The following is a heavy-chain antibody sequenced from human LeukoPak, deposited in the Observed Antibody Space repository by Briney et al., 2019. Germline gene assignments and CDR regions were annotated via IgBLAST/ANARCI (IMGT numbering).Heavy chain of an antibody. D-gene: IGHD2-8*01. Sequence: GGSLRLSRAASGFTFDDYAMHWVRQAPGKGLEWVSGISWNSGSIGYADSVKGRFTISRDNAKNSLYLQMNSLRAEDTALYYCAKSLMGVSYYYYGMDVWGQGTTVTVSS. J-gene: IGHJ6*02. CDR2: ISWNSGSI. V-gene: IGHV3-9*01. CDR1: GFTFDDYA. CDR3: AKSLMGVSYYYYGMDV.